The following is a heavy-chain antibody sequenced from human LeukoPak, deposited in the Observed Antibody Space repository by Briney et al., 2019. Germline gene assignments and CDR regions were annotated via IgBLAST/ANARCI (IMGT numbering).Heavy chain of an antibody. Sequence: SVKVSCKASGGTFSSYAISWVRQAPGQGLEGMGGIIPIFGTANYAQKFQGRVTITADESTSTAYMELSSLRSEDPAVYYCARHLGDGYNSRDYWGQGTLVTVSS. CDR1: GGTFSSYA. CDR3: ARHLGDGYNSRDY. CDR2: IIPIFGTA. V-gene: IGHV1-69*13. D-gene: IGHD5-24*01. J-gene: IGHJ4*02.